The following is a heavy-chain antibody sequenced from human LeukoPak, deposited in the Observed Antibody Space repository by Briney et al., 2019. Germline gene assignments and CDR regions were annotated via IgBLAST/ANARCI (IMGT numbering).Heavy chain of an antibody. CDR2: IYTSGST. V-gene: IGHV4-59*10. D-gene: IGHD1-26*01. CDR1: GGSFSGDF. J-gene: IGHJ6*03. Sequence: SETLSLTCAVYGGSFSGDFWSWIRQPAGKGLEWIGRIYTSGSTNYNPSLQSRVTMSVDTSKNQFSLKLSSVTAADTAVYYCARGWWEPPDYYYYMDVWGKGTTVTVSS. CDR3: ARGWWEPPDYYYYMDV.